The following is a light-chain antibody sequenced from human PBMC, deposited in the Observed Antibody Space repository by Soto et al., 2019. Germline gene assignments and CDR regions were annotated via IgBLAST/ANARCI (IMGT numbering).Light chain of an antibody. CDR3: KQYNSYSGT. J-gene: IGKJ1*01. CDR1: QSIGRW. V-gene: IGKV1-5*01. CDR2: DAS. Sequence: DIQMTQSPSTLSASVGDRVTITCRASQSIGRWLAWYQQKPGTAPKLLIYDASTLKSGVPSRFSGSGSGTEFTLTISSLQPDDFATYYCKQYNSYSGTFGQGTKVDIK.